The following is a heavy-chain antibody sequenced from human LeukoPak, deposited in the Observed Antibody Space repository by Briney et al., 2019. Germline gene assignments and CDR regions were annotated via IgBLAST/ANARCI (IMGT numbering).Heavy chain of an antibody. J-gene: IGHJ3*02. CDR3: AKSNGYGLIDI. Sequence: SETLSLTCAVYGGSFSGYYWSWIRQPPGKGLEWIGEINHSGSTNYNPSLKSRVTISVDTSKNQFSLRLNSVTAADTAVYYCAKSNGYGLIDIWGQGTMVTVSS. D-gene: IGHD3-10*01. V-gene: IGHV4-34*01. CDR2: INHSGST. CDR1: GGSFSGYY.